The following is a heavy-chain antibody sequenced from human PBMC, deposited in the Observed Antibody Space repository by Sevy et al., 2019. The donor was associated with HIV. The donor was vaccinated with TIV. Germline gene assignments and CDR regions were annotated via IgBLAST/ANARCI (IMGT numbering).Heavy chain of an antibody. CDR1: AFTFSSNA. Sequence: GGSLRLSCTASAFTFSSNAMYWVRQAPGKGLEWVAVIWYDESNKYHADSVKGRFTISRDNSKNTRYLQMNSLRAEDTAVYYCARGVATTYYYHYGMDVWGQGTTVTVSS. CDR2: IWYDESNK. J-gene: IGHJ6*02. V-gene: IGHV3-33*01. D-gene: IGHD5-12*01. CDR3: ARGVATTYYYHYGMDV.